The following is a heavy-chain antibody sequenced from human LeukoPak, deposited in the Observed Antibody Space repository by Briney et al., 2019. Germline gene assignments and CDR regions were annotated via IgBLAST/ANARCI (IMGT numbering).Heavy chain of an antibody. Sequence: GGSLRLSCVGSGFTFKNHRMVWVRQAPGKGLEWVANMKQDGSEQYYGDSVRGRFTISRDNAKNSLYLQMNSLRAADTAVYYCARDADWASDYWGQGTLVTVSS. CDR2: MKQDGSEQ. D-gene: IGHD3/OR15-3a*01. J-gene: IGHJ4*02. CDR1: GFTFKNHR. V-gene: IGHV3-7*01. CDR3: ARDADWASDY.